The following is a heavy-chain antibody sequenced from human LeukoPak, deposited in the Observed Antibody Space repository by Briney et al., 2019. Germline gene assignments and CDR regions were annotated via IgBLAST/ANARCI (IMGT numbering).Heavy chain of an antibody. V-gene: IGHV3-48*04. CDR2: IDSSSRTI. CDR3: ARRVPNQVVTDYFDY. CDR1: GFTLSSYS. D-gene: IGHD3-22*01. Sequence: PGGSLRLSCAASGFTLSSYSMNWVRQAPWKGLEWISFIDSSSRTIFYAEFVKGRFTISRDNAKNSLFLQMNSLRAEDTAVYYCARRVPNQVVTDYFDYWGQGTLVTVSS. J-gene: IGHJ4*02.